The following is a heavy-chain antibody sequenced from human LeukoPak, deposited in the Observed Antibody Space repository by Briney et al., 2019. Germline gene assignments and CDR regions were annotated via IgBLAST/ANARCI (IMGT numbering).Heavy chain of an antibody. D-gene: IGHD6-13*01. CDR3: ARERYSSSWSDQYFQH. Sequence: GGSLRLSCEASGFTFNNYWMSWVRQAPGKGLEWVANIRYDGSEKYYVDSVKGRFTISRDNAKNSLYLQMNSLRAEDTALYYCARERYSSSWSDQYFQHWGQGTLVTVSS. V-gene: IGHV3-7*03. J-gene: IGHJ1*01. CDR2: IRYDGSEK. CDR1: GFTFNNYW.